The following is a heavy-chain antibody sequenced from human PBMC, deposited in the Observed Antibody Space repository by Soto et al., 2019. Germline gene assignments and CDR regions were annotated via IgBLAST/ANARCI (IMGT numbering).Heavy chain of an antibody. J-gene: IGHJ5*02. CDR2: ISRSGTT. CDR3: ATSLWFGTQVEL. Sequence: QVQLQPWGAGLLKPSETLSLSCAVYGGYFNDNYYTWFRQPPGKGLEWIGEISRSGTTKYIPALTRRASTSFDTSKTQVALKVTSLTAADTAVYYCATSLWFGTQVELWGQGALVTVSS. V-gene: IGHV4-34*01. CDR1: GGYFNDNY. D-gene: IGHD3-10*01.